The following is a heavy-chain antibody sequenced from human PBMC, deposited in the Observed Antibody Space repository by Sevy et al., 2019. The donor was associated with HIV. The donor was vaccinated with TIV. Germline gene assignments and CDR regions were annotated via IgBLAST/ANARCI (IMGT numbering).Heavy chain of an antibody. CDR1: GFTFSDYG. Sequence: GGSLRLSCAASGFTFSDYGMHWVRQTPGKGLEWVAVIWYDGSTKYYADSVKGRFTISRDNSKNTLYLQMNSLRAEDTVEYYCARDKLLPVMVSMVRGALSYYFDYWGQGTLVTVSS. V-gene: IGHV3-33*01. CDR3: ARDKLLPVMVSMVRGALSYYFDY. CDR2: IWYDGSTK. J-gene: IGHJ4*02. D-gene: IGHD3-10*01.